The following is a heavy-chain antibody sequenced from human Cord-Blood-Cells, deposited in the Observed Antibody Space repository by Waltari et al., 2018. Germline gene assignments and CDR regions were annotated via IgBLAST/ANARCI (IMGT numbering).Heavy chain of an antibody. CDR3: ARGRESSSWFDY. Sequence: QVQLVQSGAAVKKPGASVNVSRKASGSPFTSYYRHLARQAPGQGLEWMGWINPNSGGTNYAQKFQGRVTMTRDTSISTAYMELSRLRSDDTAVYYCARGRESSSWFDYWGQGTLVTVSS. D-gene: IGHD6-13*01. V-gene: IGHV1-2*02. CDR2: INPNSGGT. CDR1: GSPFTSYY. J-gene: IGHJ5*01.